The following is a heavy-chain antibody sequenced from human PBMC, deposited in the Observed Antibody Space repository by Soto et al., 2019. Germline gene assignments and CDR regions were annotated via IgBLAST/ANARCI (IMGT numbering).Heavy chain of an antibody. Sequence: GGSLRLSCAASGFTFSSYAMSWVRQAPGKGLEWVSAISGSGGSTYYADSVKGRFTISRDNSKNTLYLQMNSLRAEDTAVYYCAKDGLLSSPDYYYYYMDVWGKGTTVTGSS. CDR3: AKDGLLSSPDYYYYYMDV. CDR2: ISGSGGST. CDR1: GFTFSSYA. V-gene: IGHV3-23*01. J-gene: IGHJ6*03. D-gene: IGHD2-15*01.